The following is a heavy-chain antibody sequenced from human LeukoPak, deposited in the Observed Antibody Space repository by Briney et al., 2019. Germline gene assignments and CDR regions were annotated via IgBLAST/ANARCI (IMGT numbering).Heavy chain of an antibody. CDR1: GFTFSNYG. Sequence: PGRSLRLSCAASGFTFSNYGMHWVRQAPGKGLEWVAVIWYDGSKRYYVDSVKGRFTISRDNSKNTLYLQMNSLRAEDTAVYYCARRDGDNDRGFDYWGQGTQVTVSS. D-gene: IGHD4-23*01. J-gene: IGHJ4*02. CDR2: IWYDGSKR. V-gene: IGHV3-33*01. CDR3: ARRDGDNDRGFDY.